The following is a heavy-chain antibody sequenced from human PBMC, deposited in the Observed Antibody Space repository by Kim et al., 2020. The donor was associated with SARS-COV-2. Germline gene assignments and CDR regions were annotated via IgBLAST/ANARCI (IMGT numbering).Heavy chain of an antibody. CDR2: IWGDESNE. D-gene: IGHD3-10*01. V-gene: IGHV3-33*08. Sequence: GGSLRLSCTASGFRVRNFGMHWVRQAPGKGLEWVALIWGDESNEHYADSVKGRFSISRDISKNTLYLQMNRLRAEDTAVYFCARDATLFFGQSPVDVDSWGQGTLVVVSS. CDR3: ARDATLFFGQSPVDVDS. CDR1: GFRVRNFG. J-gene: IGHJ4*02.